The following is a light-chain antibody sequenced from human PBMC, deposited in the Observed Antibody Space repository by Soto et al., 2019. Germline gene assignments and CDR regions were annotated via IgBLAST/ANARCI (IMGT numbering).Light chain of an antibody. CDR1: NSDVGGYNY. Sequence: QSVLTQPPSASGSPGQSVTISCTGTNSDVGGYNYVSWYQQHPGKAPKLMIYEVTKRPSGVPDRCSGSKSGNTASLTVSGLQAEDEADYYCSSYAGSNVWVFGGGTKVTVL. CDR3: SSYAGSNVWV. CDR2: EVT. V-gene: IGLV2-8*01. J-gene: IGLJ3*02.